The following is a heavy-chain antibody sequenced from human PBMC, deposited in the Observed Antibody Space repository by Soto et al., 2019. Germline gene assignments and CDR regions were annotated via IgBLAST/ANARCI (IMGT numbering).Heavy chain of an antibody. CDR2: IYNDGTYA. CDR3: TRGPRANSAGTSAH. CDR1: GGTLNMYL. J-gene: IGHJ4*02. V-gene: IGHV3-74*01. D-gene: IGHD6-13*01. Sequence: GSLRLSGAGSGGTLNMYLMHWVRQVPGKGPVWVARIYNDGTYADYADSVKVRFTISRDNAKDTLYLQMNDLRAEDSALYHCTRGPRANSAGTSAHWGQGTMVTVSS.